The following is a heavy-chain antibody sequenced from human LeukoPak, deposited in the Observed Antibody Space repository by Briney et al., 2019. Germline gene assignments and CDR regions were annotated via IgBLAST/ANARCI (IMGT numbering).Heavy chain of an antibody. CDR1: GFTFSSYG. D-gene: IGHD1-14*01. V-gene: IGHV3-23*01. J-gene: IGHJ4*02. CDR3: ARVATGWLSFDY. CDR2: IGGRDGST. Sequence: GGSLRLSCAASGFTFSSYGMSWVRQAPGKGLEWVSAIGGRDGSTYYADSVKGRFTISRDNSKNTLYVQMNSLRAEDTAVYYCARVATGWLSFDYWGQGTLVTVSS.